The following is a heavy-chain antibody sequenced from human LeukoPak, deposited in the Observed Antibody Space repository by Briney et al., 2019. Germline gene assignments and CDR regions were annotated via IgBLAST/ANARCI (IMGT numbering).Heavy chain of an antibody. D-gene: IGHD1-26*01. CDR3: AKVSRAHTLYDAFDI. Sequence: GGSLRLSCLASGFTVSTSYMSWVRQAPGRGLEWVSVIYSGGNTYYADSVKGRFIISRDNSKNTLFLQMEALRGEDTAVYYCAKVSRAHTLYDAFDIWGQGTMVTVSS. CDR1: GFTVSTSY. J-gene: IGHJ3*02. V-gene: IGHV3-66*01. CDR2: IYSGGNT.